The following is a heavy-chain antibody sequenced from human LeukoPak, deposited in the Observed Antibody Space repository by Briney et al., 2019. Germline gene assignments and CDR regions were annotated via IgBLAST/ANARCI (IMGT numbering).Heavy chain of an antibody. CDR2: IYTSGST. Sequence: SETLSLTCTVSGGSISSYYWSWIRQPAGKGLEWIGRIYTSGSTNYNPSLKSRVTISVLTSKNQFSLKLSSVTAADTAVYYCARRYSSSSNWFDPWGQGTLVIVSS. CDR3: ARRYSSSSNWFDP. D-gene: IGHD6-13*01. V-gene: IGHV4-4*07. CDR1: GGSISSYY. J-gene: IGHJ5*02.